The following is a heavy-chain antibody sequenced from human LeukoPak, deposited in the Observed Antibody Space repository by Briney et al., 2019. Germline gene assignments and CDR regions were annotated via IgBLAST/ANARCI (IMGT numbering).Heavy chain of an antibody. CDR3: AKDPGGIVVVPAAMAY. V-gene: IGHV3-30*18. CDR1: GFTFSSYG. J-gene: IGHJ4*02. Sequence: GRSLRLSCAASGFTFSSYGMHWVRQAPGKGLEWVAVISYDGSNKYYADSVKGRFTLSRDNSKNTLYLQMNSLRAEDTAVYYCAKDPGGIVVVPAAMAYWGQGTLVTVSS. D-gene: IGHD2-2*01. CDR2: ISYDGSNK.